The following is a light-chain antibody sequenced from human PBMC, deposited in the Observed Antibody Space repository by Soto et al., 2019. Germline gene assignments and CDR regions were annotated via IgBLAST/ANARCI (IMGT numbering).Light chain of an antibody. Sequence: ETVLTQSPATLSLSPGERATLSCRASQTIRRNLAWYQHKPGQAPRLLIYDASNRATGIPGRFSGSGSGTDFIRTISILEPEDFAVYYCQQRAKLPWTFGQGVKVEIK. J-gene: IGKJ1*01. CDR3: QQRAKLPWT. CDR1: QTIRRN. V-gene: IGKV3-11*01. CDR2: DAS.